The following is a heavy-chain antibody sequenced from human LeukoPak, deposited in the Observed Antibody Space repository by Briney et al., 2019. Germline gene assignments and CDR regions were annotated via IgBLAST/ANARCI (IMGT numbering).Heavy chain of an antibody. CDR3: ARETYCSGGSCYKGNAFDI. J-gene: IGHJ3*02. Sequence: GGSLRLSCAASGFTYSSYTMNWVRQAPGKGLEWVSSISSSSSYIYYADSVKGRFTISRDNAKNSLYLQMDSLRADDTAVYYCARETYCSGGSCYKGNAFDIWGQGTMVTVSS. CDR1: GFTYSSYT. V-gene: IGHV3-21*01. CDR2: ISSSSSYI. D-gene: IGHD2-15*01.